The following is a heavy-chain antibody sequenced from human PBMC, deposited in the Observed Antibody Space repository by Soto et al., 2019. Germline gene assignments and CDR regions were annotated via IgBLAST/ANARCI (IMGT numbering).Heavy chain of an antibody. V-gene: IGHV3-11*05. Sequence: QVQLEESGGGLVKPGGSLRLSCAASGFTFSAYYMSWIRQAPGKGLEYISYISSSGTSANYADSVKGRFTISRDNAKNSLCLQMNSLRAEDTAVYYCARDRGAVTGQYFDYWGQGALVTVSS. CDR1: GFTFSAYY. J-gene: IGHJ4*02. CDR3: ARDRGAVTGQYFDY. D-gene: IGHD6-19*01. CDR2: ISSSGTSA.